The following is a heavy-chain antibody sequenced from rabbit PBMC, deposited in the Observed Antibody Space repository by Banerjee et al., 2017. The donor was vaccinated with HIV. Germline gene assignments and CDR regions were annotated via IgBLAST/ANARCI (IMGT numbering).Heavy chain of an antibody. CDR1: GFSFSSSYW. CDR3: ARETAYAGYGVGSFNL. Sequence: EESGGDLVKPEGSLTLTCTASGFSFSSSYWICWVRQAPGKGLEWIACIYAGSSGNIYYASWAKGRFTISKASSTTVTLQMTSLTAADTATYFCARETAYAGYGVGSFNLWGQGTLVT. V-gene: IGHV1S45*01. D-gene: IGHD7-1*01. J-gene: IGHJ4*01. CDR2: IYAGSSGNI.